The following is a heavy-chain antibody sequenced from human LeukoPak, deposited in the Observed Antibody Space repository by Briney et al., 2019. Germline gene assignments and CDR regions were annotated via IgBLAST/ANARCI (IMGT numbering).Heavy chain of an antibody. V-gene: IGHV3-30*02. CDR1: GFTFSTYS. J-gene: IGHJ4*02. CDR3: AKDNGPYYGSGTYSIY. CDR2: IRYDGNNK. Sequence: GGSLRLSCAASGFTFSTYSMHWVRQAPGKGLEWVAFIRYDGNNKYYADSVKGRFTISRDNSKNTLYLQMNSLGAEDTAVYYCAKDNGPYYGSGTYSIYWGQGTLVTVSS. D-gene: IGHD3-10*01.